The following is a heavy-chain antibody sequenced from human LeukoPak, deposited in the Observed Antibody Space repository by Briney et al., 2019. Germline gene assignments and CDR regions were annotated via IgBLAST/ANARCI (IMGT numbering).Heavy chain of an antibody. Sequence: GASVKVSCKASGYIFTGYYVHWVRQAPGQGLEWMGWINPYSGGTNYAQKFQGRVTMTSDTSISTAYMELSRIRSDDTAVYYCARDNIATADVPLGYWGQGTLVTVSS. CDR2: INPYSGGT. CDR1: GYIFTGYY. D-gene: IGHD2-2*01. CDR3: ARDNIATADVPLGY. J-gene: IGHJ4*02. V-gene: IGHV1-2*02.